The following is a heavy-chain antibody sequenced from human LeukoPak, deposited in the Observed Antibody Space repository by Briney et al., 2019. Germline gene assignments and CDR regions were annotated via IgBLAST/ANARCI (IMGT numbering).Heavy chain of an antibody. V-gene: IGHV1-18*01. Sequence: GASVKVSCKASGYTFSNYGINWVRQAPGQGLERMGWISAYSGSTNFAQNLQGRVTMTTDTSTSTAYMELRSLRSDDTAVYYCARDNYNILTGYVRYAFDIWGQGTMVTVSS. CDR2: ISAYSGST. CDR3: ARDNYNILTGYVRYAFDI. J-gene: IGHJ3*02. D-gene: IGHD3-9*01. CDR1: GYTFSNYG.